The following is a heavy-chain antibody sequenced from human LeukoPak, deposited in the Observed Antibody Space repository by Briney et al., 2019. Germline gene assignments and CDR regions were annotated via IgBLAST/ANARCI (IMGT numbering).Heavy chain of an antibody. V-gene: IGHV4-34*01. CDR1: GGSFGGYY. D-gene: IGHD2-15*01. J-gene: IGHJ3*02. Sequence: PSETLSLTCAVNGGSFGGYYWSWIRQPPGKGLEWIGSIYYSGSTYYNPSLKSRVTISVDTSKNQFSLKLNSLTAADTAVYYCARLCTGGSCYYSRGASDIWGQGTMVTVSS. CDR2: IYYSGST. CDR3: ARLCTGGSCYYSRGASDI.